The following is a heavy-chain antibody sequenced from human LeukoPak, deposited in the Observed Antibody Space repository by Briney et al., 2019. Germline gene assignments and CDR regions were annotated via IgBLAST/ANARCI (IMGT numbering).Heavy chain of an antibody. J-gene: IGHJ6*02. V-gene: IGHV1-58*02. CDR1: GFTFTSSA. CDR2: IVAGSGNT. CDR3: AVTPRPSGERITIFGVDPYYYYGMDV. Sequence: GTSVKVSCKASGFTFTSSAMQWVRQARGQRLEWIGWIVAGSGNTNYAQKFQERVTITRDMSTSTAYMELSSLRSEDTAVYYCAVTPRPSGERITIFGVDPYYYYGMDVWGQGTTVTVSS. D-gene: IGHD3-3*01.